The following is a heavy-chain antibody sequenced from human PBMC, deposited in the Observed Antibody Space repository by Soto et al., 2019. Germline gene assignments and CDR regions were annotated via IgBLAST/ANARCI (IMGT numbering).Heavy chain of an antibody. CDR3: ARELGYCSSTSCYKGYYGMDV. J-gene: IGHJ6*02. CDR2: IWYDGSNK. V-gene: IGHV3-33*01. Sequence: QLQLVESGGGVVQPGRSLRLSCAASGFTFSSYGMHWVRQAPGKGLEGVAVIWYDGSNKYYADSVKGRFIISGDNSKNTLYLQMNSLRAEDTAVYYCARELGYCSSTSCYKGYYGMDVWGPGTTVTVS. CDR1: GFTFSSYG. D-gene: IGHD2-2*02.